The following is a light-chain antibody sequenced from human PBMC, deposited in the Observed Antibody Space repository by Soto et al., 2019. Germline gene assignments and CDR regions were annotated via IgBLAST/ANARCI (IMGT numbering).Light chain of an antibody. CDR1: SRDGGGYDD. V-gene: IGLV2-8*01. CDR3: SSYAGTHIV. CDR2: DVT. Sequence: QSALTQPLCGPGSPGQAVGITYTVTSRDGGGYDDGSSYQQHRGKTPKLMIYDVTKRPSGVPDRFSGSKSGNTASLTVSGLQAEDEADYYCSSYAGTHIVFGTGTKVTVL. J-gene: IGLJ1*01.